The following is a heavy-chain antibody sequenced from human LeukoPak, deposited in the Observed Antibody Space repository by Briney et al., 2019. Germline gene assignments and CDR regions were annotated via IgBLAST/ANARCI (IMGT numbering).Heavy chain of an antibody. CDR1: GFTFSSSA. Sequence: GGSLRLSCAASGFTFSSSAMHWVRQTPGKGLEWVAVISVYESHKYYADSVKGRFTLSRDNSKNTLYLQMNSLTTEDTAVYYCAKNQGTGFSDFDYWGPGTLVTVSS. V-gene: IGHV3-30*18. CDR2: ISVYESHK. J-gene: IGHJ4*02. D-gene: IGHD6-19*01. CDR3: AKNQGTGFSDFDY.